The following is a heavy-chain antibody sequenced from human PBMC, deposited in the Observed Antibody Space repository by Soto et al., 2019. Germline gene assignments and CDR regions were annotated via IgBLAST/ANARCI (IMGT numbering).Heavy chain of an antibody. CDR3: AAGRYNWNYDDYYYGMDV. D-gene: IGHD1-7*01. Sequence: VKVSCKASGFTFTSSAVQWVRQARGQRLEWIGWIAVGSGNTNYAQKFQERVTITRGMSTSTAYMELRSLRSEDTAVYYCAAGRYNWNYDDYYYGMDVWGQGTTVTVSS. CDR1: GFTFTSSA. V-gene: IGHV1-58*01. CDR2: IAVGSGNT. J-gene: IGHJ6*02.